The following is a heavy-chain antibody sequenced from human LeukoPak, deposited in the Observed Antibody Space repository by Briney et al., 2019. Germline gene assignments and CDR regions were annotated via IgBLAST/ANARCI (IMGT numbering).Heavy chain of an antibody. Sequence: SETLSLTCTVSGGSINNYCWSWIRQPPGTRLEWIGYIYYSGSTNYNPSLKSRVTMSVDTSKNQFSLKVSSVTAADTAVYYCARERRYYDILTGYYIVDYWGQGTLVTVSS. CDR2: IYYSGST. V-gene: IGHV4-59*12. J-gene: IGHJ4*02. CDR3: ARERRYYDILTGYYIVDY. D-gene: IGHD3-9*01. CDR1: GGSINNYC.